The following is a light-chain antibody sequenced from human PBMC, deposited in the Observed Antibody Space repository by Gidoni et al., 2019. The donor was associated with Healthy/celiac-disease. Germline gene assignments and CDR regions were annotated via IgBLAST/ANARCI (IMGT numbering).Light chain of an antibody. J-gene: IGLJ3*02. CDR3: AAWDDSLSGWV. V-gene: IGLV1-47*02. Sequence: QSVLTQPPSASGTPGQRVTISCSGSSSNIGSNYVYCYQQLPGTAPKLLIYSNNQRPPGVPDRFSGSKSGTSASLAISGLRSEDEADYYCAAWDDSLSGWVFGGGTKLTVL. CDR1: SSNIGSNY. CDR2: SNN.